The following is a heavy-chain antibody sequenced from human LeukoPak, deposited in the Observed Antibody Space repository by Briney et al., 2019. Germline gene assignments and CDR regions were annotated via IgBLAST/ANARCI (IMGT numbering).Heavy chain of an antibody. Sequence: GASVKVSCKASRYTFTGYYMHWVRQTPGQGLEWMGWINPNSGGTNYAQKFQGRVTMTRDTSISTAYMELSRLRSDDTAVYYCGRRAGYSYVYYYYYYIDVWGKGTTVTVSS. J-gene: IGHJ6*03. D-gene: IGHD5-18*01. CDR3: GRRAGYSYVYYYYYYIDV. CDR2: INPNSGGT. CDR1: RYTFTGYY. V-gene: IGHV1-2*02.